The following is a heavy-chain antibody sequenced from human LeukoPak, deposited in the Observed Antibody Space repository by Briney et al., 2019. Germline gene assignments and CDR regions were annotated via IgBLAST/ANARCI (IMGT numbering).Heavy chain of an antibody. J-gene: IGHJ5*02. CDR2: IYFSGNT. D-gene: IGHD4-17*01. Sequence: SETLSLTCAVYGGSFSGYYWSWIRQPPGKGLEWIGDIYFSGNTKYNPSLQSRVTISLDMSQNQFSLRLRSVTAADTAVYYCARSDYGDYDLLTWFDPWGQGTLVTVSS. V-gene: IGHV4-34*01. CDR1: GGSFSGYY. CDR3: ARSDYGDYDLLTWFDP.